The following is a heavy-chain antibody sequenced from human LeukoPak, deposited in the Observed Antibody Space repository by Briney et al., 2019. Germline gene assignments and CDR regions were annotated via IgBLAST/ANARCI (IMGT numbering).Heavy chain of an antibody. D-gene: IGHD5/OR15-5a*01. CDR1: GFTFTTYA. J-gene: IGHJ4*02. CDR3: AKSMSTFYRGFFDY. V-gene: IGHV3-23*01. Sequence: GGSLRLSCAASGFTFTTYAMSWVRQAPGMGLEWVSSISNNGGDTYYADSVKGRLSISRDNSKNTLYLQINSLRAEDTDMYYCAKSMSTFYRGFFDYWGQGTLASVSS. CDR2: ISNNGGDT.